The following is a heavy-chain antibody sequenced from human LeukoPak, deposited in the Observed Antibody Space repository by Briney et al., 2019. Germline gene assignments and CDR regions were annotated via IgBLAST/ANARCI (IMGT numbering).Heavy chain of an antibody. CDR3: ARDPRGGTRLGAFDI. D-gene: IGHD3-16*01. Sequence: PGGSLRLSCAASGFTLSTYTMNWVRQAPGKGLEWLSSINSSSTYIYSADSVKGRFTISRDNAKNSLYLQMNSLRAEDTAVYYCARDPRGGTRLGAFDIWGQGTMVTVSS. J-gene: IGHJ3*02. CDR2: INSSSTYI. V-gene: IGHV3-21*04. CDR1: GFTLSTYT.